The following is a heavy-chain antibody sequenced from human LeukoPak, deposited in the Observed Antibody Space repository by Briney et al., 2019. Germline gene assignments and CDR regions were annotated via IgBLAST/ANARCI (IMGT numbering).Heavy chain of an antibody. Sequence: GGSLRLSCAASGFTFDDYAMHWVRQAPGKGLEWVSLISGDGGSTYYADSVKGRFTISRDNSKNTLYLQMNSLRAEDTAVYYCAKDTLLYYDFWSGYRNWFDPWGQGTLVTVSS. V-gene: IGHV3-43*02. CDR1: GFTFDDYA. D-gene: IGHD3-3*01. CDR2: ISGDGGST. CDR3: AKDTLLYYDFWSGYRNWFDP. J-gene: IGHJ5*02.